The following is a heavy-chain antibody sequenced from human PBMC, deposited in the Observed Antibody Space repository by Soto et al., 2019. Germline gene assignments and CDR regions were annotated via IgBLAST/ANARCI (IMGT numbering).Heavy chain of an antibody. CDR3: AKVRTVLRYFDWLLPAEDY. Sequence: GGSLRLSCAASGFTFSDYYMSWIRQAPGKGLEWVSYISSSGSTIYYADSVKGRFTISRDNAKNSLYLQMNSLRAEDTAVYYCAKVRTVLRYFDWLLPAEDYWGQGTLVTVSS. CDR2: ISSSGSTI. D-gene: IGHD3-9*01. J-gene: IGHJ4*02. V-gene: IGHV3-11*01. CDR1: GFTFSDYY.